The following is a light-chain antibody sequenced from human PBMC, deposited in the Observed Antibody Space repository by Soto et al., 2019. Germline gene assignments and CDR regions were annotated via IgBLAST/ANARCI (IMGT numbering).Light chain of an antibody. Sequence: EIVLTQSPATLSLSPGDGATLSCRASQSVSSYLAWYQQKPGQAPRLLIYDASNRATGIPARFSGSGSGTDFTLTISSLEPEDFAVYYCQQRSNWPLTFGGGTKVEIK. V-gene: IGKV3-11*01. CDR3: QQRSNWPLT. CDR1: QSVSSY. J-gene: IGKJ4*01. CDR2: DAS.